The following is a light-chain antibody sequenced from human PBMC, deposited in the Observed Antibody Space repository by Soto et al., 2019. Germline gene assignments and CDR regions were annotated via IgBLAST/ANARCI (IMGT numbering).Light chain of an antibody. Sequence: QSALTQPASVSGSPGQSITISCTGTSSDIGNYDLVSWYQQHPGKAPHLIIYEVTKRPSGLSDRFSGSKSGNTASLTISGLQAEDEADYYCCSYTRITKPGWVFGGGTKLTVL. CDR1: SSDIGNYDL. V-gene: IGLV2-23*02. CDR2: EVT. CDR3: CSYTRITKPGWV. J-gene: IGLJ3*02.